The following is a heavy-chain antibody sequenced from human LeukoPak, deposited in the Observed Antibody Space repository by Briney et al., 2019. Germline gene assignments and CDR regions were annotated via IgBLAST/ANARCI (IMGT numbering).Heavy chain of an antibody. Sequence: GGSLRLSCAASGFTFSSYSMNWVRQAPGKGLEWVSSISSSSTYIYYADSLKGRFTISRDNAKNSLYLQMNSLRAEDTAVYYCARAPETYGDYGPIYYGMDVWGIGTTVTVSS. CDR3: ARAPETYGDYGPIYYGMDV. D-gene: IGHD4-17*01. V-gene: IGHV3-21*01. CDR1: GFTFSSYS. J-gene: IGHJ6*04. CDR2: ISSSSTYI.